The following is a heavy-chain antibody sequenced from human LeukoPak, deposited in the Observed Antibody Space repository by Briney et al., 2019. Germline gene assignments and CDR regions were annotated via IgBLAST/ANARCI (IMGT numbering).Heavy chain of an antibody. D-gene: IGHD4-23*01. CDR2: IKQDGSDK. V-gene: IGHV3-7*03. J-gene: IGHJ4*02. CDR1: GFSFSSYW. Sequence: GGSLRLSCAASGFSFSSYWMSWVRQAPGKGLERVANIKQDGSDKYYLTSVRGRFTISRDNAKNSLFLQMNSLRVEDTAVYYCARGGGHLDCWGQGTLVTVSS. CDR3: ARGGGHLDC.